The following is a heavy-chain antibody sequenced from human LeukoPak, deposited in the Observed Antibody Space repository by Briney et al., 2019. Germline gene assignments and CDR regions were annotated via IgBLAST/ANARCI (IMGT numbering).Heavy chain of an antibody. J-gene: IGHJ4*02. Sequence: GGSLRLSCAASGFTFSDYYTSWIRQAPGKGLEWVSYISSSGSTIYYADSVKGRFTISRDNAKNSLYLQMNSLRAEDTAVYYCARENRTSYSSSWYFGEYYFDYWGQGTLVTVSS. CDR1: GFTFSDYY. D-gene: IGHD6-13*01. CDR3: ARENRTSYSSSWYFGEYYFDY. V-gene: IGHV3-11*04. CDR2: ISSSGSTI.